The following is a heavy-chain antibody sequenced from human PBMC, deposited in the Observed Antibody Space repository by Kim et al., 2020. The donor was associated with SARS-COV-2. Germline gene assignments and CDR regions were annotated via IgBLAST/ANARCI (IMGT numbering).Heavy chain of an antibody. D-gene: IGHD6-13*01. CDR3: AKDLGSSSWTPYYFDY. J-gene: IGHJ4*02. CDR2: ISGSGGST. V-gene: IGHV3-23*01. CDR1: GFTFSSYA. Sequence: GGSLRLSCAASGFTFSSYAMSWVRQAPGKGLEWVSAISGSGGSTYYADSVKGRFTISRDNSKNTLYLQMNSLRAEDTAVYYCAKDLGSSSWTPYYFDYWGQGTLVTVSS.